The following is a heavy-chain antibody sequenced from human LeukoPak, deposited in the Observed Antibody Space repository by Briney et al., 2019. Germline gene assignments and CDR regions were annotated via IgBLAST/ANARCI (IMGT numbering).Heavy chain of an antibody. CDR3: ARRFYGGNSYFDY. CDR1: GGTFSSYT. J-gene: IGHJ4*02. V-gene: IGHV1-69*02. D-gene: IGHD4-23*01. CDR2: IIPILGIA. Sequence: ASVKVSCKAAGGTFSSYTISWVRQAPGQGLEWMGRIIPILGIANYAQKFQGRVTITADKSTSTAYMELSSLRSEDTAVYYCARRFYGGNSYFDYWGQGTLVTASS.